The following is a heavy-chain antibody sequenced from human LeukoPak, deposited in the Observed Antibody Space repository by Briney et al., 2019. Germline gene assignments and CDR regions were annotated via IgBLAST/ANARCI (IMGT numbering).Heavy chain of an antibody. V-gene: IGHV3-11*04. CDR1: GFTFSDYY. Sequence: GGSLRLSCAASGFTFSDYYMSWVRQAPGNGLESVSYISSSGSTMYYADSVKGRFTMSRDNSKNTLYLQMNSLRAEDTAVYYCAKDQWIGQRLGSHCDYWGQGTLVTVSS. J-gene: IGHJ4*02. D-gene: IGHD5-12*01. CDR3: AKDQWIGQRLGSHCDY. CDR2: ISSSGSTM.